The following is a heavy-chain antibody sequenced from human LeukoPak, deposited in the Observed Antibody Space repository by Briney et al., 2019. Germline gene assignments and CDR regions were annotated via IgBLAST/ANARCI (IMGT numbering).Heavy chain of an antibody. Sequence: SETLSLTCTVSGYSISCGYYWGWIRQPPGKGLEWIGSIYHSGSTYYSPSLKSRVTISVDTSKNQFSLKLSSVTAADTAVYYCARDNIPVAGTGLSWFDPWGQGTLVTVSS. V-gene: IGHV4-38-2*02. CDR3: ARDNIPVAGTGLSWFDP. J-gene: IGHJ5*02. CDR2: IYHSGST. CDR1: GYSISCGYY. D-gene: IGHD6-13*01.